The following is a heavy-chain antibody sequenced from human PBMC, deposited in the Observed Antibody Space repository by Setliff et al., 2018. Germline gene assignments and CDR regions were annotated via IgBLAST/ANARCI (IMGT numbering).Heavy chain of an antibody. CDR3: ARDMGQPYYFES. D-gene: IGHD1-1*01. CDR2: IYYTGST. J-gene: IGHJ4*02. Sequence: SETLSLTCTVSGGSISSSSHYWGWVRQPPGKGLEWIGSIYYTGSTSYNPSLKSRVTMSVDTSKRQFSLKLGSATAADTAVYYCARDMGQPYYFESWGLGTLVTVSS. CDR1: GGSISSSSHY. V-gene: IGHV4-39*07.